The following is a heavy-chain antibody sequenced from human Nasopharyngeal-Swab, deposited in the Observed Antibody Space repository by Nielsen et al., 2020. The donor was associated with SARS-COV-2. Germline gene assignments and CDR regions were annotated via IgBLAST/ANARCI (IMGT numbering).Heavy chain of an antibody. CDR3: ARDRTVTTTVYFDY. Sequence: GSLKLSCAASGFTFSSYGIHWVRQAPGKGLEWVAVIWYDGSNKYYADSVKGRFTISRDNSKNTLYLQMNSLRAEDTAVYYCARDRTVTTTVYFDYWGQGTLVTVSS. CDR2: IWYDGSNK. CDR1: GFTFSSYG. J-gene: IGHJ4*02. V-gene: IGHV3-33*08. D-gene: IGHD4-17*01.